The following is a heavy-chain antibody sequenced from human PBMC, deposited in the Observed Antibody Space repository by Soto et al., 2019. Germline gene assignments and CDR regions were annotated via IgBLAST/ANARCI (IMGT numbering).Heavy chain of an antibody. J-gene: IGHJ4*02. CDR1: GFIFSSHD. CDR2: ISYDGSHK. Sequence: QVQLVESGGGVVQPGRSLRLSCAASGFIFSSHDMYWVRQAPGKGLEWVALISYDGSHKYYEDSVKGRFTISRDNSKNTLYLQMNSLRTEDTAMYYCAKDRPGRRSYSFDFWGQGTLVTVSS. V-gene: IGHV3-30*18. CDR3: AKDRPGRRSYSFDF.